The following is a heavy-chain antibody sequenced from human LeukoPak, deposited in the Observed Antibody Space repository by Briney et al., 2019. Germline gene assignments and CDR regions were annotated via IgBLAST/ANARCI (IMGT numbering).Heavy chain of an antibody. V-gene: IGHV4-4*07. CDR1: GGSISSYY. Sequence: SETLSLTCTVSGGSISSYYWSWIRQPAGKGLEWIGRIYTGGSTNYNPSLKSRVTMSVDTSKNQFSLKLSSVTAADTAVYYCARVSEDTAMVQYYFDYWGQGTLVTVSS. D-gene: IGHD5-18*01. J-gene: IGHJ4*02. CDR2: IYTGGST. CDR3: ARVSEDTAMVQYYFDY.